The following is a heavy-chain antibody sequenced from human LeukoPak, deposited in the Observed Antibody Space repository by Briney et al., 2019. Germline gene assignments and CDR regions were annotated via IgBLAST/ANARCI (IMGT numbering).Heavy chain of an antibody. D-gene: IGHD5-18*01. CDR1: GFTFSSYS. J-gene: IGHJ4*02. Sequence: GGSLRLSCAASGFTFSSYSMNWVRQAPGKGLEWVSSISSSSSYIYYADSVKGRFTISRDSAKNSLYLQMNSLRAEDTAVYYCASQGYSYGSVHGYWGQGTLVTVSS. V-gene: IGHV3-21*01. CDR3: ASQGYSYGSVHGY. CDR2: ISSSSSYI.